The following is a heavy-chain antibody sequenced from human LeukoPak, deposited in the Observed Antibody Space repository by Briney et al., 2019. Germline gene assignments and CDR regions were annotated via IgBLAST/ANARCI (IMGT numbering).Heavy chain of an antibody. CDR2: ISSSSSTI. CDR1: GFTFSSYS. Sequence: QPGGSLRLSCAASGFTFSSYSMNWVRQAPGKGLEWVSYISSSSSTIYYADSVKGRFTISGDNAKNSLYLQMNSLRAEDTAVYYCARDEVVPAASYAFDIWGQGTMVTVSS. J-gene: IGHJ3*02. D-gene: IGHD2-2*01. CDR3: ARDEVVPAASYAFDI. V-gene: IGHV3-48*01.